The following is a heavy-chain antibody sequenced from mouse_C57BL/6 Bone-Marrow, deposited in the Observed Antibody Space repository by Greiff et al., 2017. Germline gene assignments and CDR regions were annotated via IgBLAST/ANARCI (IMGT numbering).Heavy chain of an antibody. CDR3: ARNDYHWYFDV. V-gene: IGHV1-42*01. J-gene: IGHJ1*03. CDR2: INPSTGGT. CDR1: GYSFTGYY. Sequence: EVKLMESGPELVKPGASVKISCKASGYSFTGYYMNWVKQSPEKSLEWIGEINPSTGGTTYNQKFKAKATLTVDKSSSTAYMQLKSLTSEDSAVYYCARNDYHWYFDVWGTGTTVTVSS. D-gene: IGHD2-4*01.